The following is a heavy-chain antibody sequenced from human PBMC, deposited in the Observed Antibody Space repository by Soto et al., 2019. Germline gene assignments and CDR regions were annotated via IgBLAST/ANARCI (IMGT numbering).Heavy chain of an antibody. CDR3: ARDVAAAHY. CDR2: INAGNGNR. CDR1: GFSFSSSS. D-gene: IGHD6-13*01. Sequence: VPGQVCSTSAGFSFSSSSMHWVRQAPKQRLEWMGWINAGNGNREGSEKCQGRVTITRDTSASTAYLELSSLRSEDTAVYHCARDVAAAHYRRQGTLVTVSS. V-gene: IGHV1-3*01. J-gene: IGHJ4*02.